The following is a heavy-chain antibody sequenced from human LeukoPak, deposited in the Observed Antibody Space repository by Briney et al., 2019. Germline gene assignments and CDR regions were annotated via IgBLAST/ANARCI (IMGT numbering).Heavy chain of an antibody. D-gene: IGHD3-3*01. CDR1: GFTVSSNY. CDR3: ASSDDFWSGYYYFDY. J-gene: IGHJ4*02. Sequence: GGSLRLSCAASGFTVSSNYMSWVRQAPGKGLEWVSVIYSGGSTYYADSVKGRFTISRDNSKNTLYLQMNSLRAEDTAVYYCASSDDFWSGYYYFDYWGQGTLVTVSS. CDR2: IYSGGST. V-gene: IGHV3-53*01.